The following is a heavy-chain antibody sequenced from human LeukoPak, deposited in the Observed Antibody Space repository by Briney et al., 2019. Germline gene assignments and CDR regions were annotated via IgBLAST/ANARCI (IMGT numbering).Heavy chain of an antibody. Sequence: TXTVSGYSISTGYYWGWIRQPPGKGLEWIGSVYLGRPTYYNPSLKSRVTMSMDTAKNQFSLKLSSVTAADTAVYYCAXEGGSXXSXXYWGQGTLVTVSS. V-gene: IGHV4-38-2*02. CDR3: AXEGGSXXSXXY. CDR2: VYLGRPT. D-gene: IGHD1-26*01. J-gene: IGHJ4*02. CDR1: GYSISTGYY.